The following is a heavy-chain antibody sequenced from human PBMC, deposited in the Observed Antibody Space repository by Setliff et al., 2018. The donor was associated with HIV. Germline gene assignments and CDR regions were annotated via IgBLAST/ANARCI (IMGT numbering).Heavy chain of an antibody. CDR2: TNNDGSIT. CDR1: GFTFSSYG. V-gene: IGHV3-74*01. J-gene: IGHJ6*02. D-gene: IGHD6-6*01. CDR3: ARDDPPREDSSSPVLFYSGMDV. Sequence: PGGSLRLSCAASGFTFSSYGMSWVRQAPGKGLEWVSRTNNDGSITNYADFVKGRFTMSRDNAENSLYLQMNSLRAEDTAVYYCARDDPPREDSSSPVLFYSGMDVWGQGTPVTVSS.